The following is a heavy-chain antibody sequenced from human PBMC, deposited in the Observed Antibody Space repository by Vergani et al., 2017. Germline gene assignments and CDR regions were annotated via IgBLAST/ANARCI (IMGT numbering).Heavy chain of an antibody. J-gene: IGHJ5*02. CDR3: ARSLCSSTSCRTNWFDP. Sequence: QVQLQQWGAGLLKPSETLSLTCAVYGGSFSGYYWSWIRQPPGKGLEWIGEINHSGSTNYNPSLKSRVTISVDTSKNQFSLKLSSVTAADTAVYYCARSLCSSTSCRTNWFDPWGQGTLVTVSS. D-gene: IGHD2-2*01. CDR2: INHSGST. CDR1: GGSFSGYY. V-gene: IGHV4-34*01.